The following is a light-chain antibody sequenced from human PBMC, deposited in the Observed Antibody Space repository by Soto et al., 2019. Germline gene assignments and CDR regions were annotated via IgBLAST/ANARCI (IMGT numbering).Light chain of an antibody. CDR3: QQRSNT. CDR1: QSISSY. CDR2: DAS. V-gene: IGKV3-11*01. J-gene: IGKJ4*01. Sequence: EIVLTQSPATLSLSPGERATLSCRASQSISSYLAWYQQKPGQAPRLLIYDASNRATGIPARFSGSGSGTDFPLTISSLEAEDFGLYYCQQRSNTFGGGTKVEIK.